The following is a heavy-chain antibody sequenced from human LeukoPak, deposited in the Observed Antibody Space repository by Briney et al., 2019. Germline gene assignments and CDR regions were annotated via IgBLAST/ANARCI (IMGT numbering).Heavy chain of an antibody. CDR2: IYYSGST. V-gene: IGHV4-59*01. CDR3: ARAYCSSTSCSVGAFDI. CDR1: GGSISSYY. D-gene: IGHD2-2*01. Sequence: PSETLSLTCTVSGGSISSYYWSWLRQPPGKGLEWLGYIYYSGSTNYSPSLKSRVTISVDTSKNQFSLKLSSVTAADTAVYYCARAYCSSTSCSVGAFDIWGQGTMVTVSS. J-gene: IGHJ3*02.